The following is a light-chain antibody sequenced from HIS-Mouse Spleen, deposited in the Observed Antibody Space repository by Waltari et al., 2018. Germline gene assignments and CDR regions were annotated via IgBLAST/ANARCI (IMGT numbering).Light chain of an antibody. Sequence: QSALTQPRSVSGSPGQSVTISCTGTSSAVGGYNHVSWYQQHPGKAPKLMIYDVSKRPSGVPDRFSGSKSGNTASLTISGLQAEDEADYYCCSYAGSYTWVFGGGTKLTVL. CDR3: CSYAGSYTWV. J-gene: IGLJ3*02. CDR2: DVS. V-gene: IGLV2-11*01. CDR1: SSAVGGYNH.